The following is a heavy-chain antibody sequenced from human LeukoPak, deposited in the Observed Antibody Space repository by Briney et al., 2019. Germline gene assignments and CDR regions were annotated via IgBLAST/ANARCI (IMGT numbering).Heavy chain of an antibody. D-gene: IGHD3-3*01. V-gene: IGHV4-4*07. CDR3: ARDVRGWSGFDY. J-gene: IGHJ4*02. CDR2: IYTTGST. CDR1: GGSISSYY. Sequence: SETLSLTCSVSGGSISSYYWSWIRQPAGKGLEWIGRIYTTGSTDYNPPLKSRVTMSVDTSKNQFSLDLSSVTAADTAVYYCARDVRGWSGFDYWGQGTLVTVSS.